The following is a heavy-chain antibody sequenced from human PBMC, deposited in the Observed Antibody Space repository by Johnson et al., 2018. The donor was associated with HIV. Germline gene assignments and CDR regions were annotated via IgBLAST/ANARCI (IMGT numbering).Heavy chain of an antibody. CDR3: AREIPYDYVWGSYRPGAFDI. D-gene: IGHD3-16*02. CDR1: GFNFSTYA. V-gene: IGHV3-64*01. CDR2: IRSNGVRT. Sequence: VQLVESGGGLVQPGGSLRLSCAASGFNFSTYAMYWVRQAPGQGLESVSGIRSNGVRTYYPNSVKDRFTVSRDGSNNTLYLHMHSLRAEDTALYYCAREIPYDYVWGSYRPGAFDIWGQGTMVTVSS. J-gene: IGHJ3*02.